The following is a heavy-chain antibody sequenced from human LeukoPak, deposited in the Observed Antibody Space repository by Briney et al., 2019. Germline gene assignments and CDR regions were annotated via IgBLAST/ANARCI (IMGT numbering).Heavy chain of an antibody. V-gene: IGHV3-21*01. J-gene: IGHJ6*02. CDR1: GFTFSSYS. CDR3: ARFYDSSGYYYGSNYYYYYGMDV. CDR2: ISSSSSYI. Sequence: PGGSLRLSCAASGFTFSSYSMNWVRRAPGKGLEWVSSISSSSSYIYYADSVKGRFTISRDNAKNSLYLQMNSLRAEDTAVYYCARFYDSSGYYYGSNYYYYYGMDVWGQGTTVTVSS. D-gene: IGHD3-22*01.